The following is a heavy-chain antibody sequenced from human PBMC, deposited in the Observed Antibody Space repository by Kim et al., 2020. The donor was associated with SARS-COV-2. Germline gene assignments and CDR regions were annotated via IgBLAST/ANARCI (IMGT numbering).Heavy chain of an antibody. D-gene: IGHD1-26*01. CDR2: ISYDGSNK. Sequence: GGSLRLSCAASGFTFSSYGMHWVRQAPGKGLEWVAVISYDGSNKYYADSVKGRFTISRDNSKNTLYLQMNSLRAEDTAVYYCARAPYSGSPAGIWGQGTMVTVSS. V-gene: IGHV3-33*05. CDR1: GFTFSSYG. J-gene: IGHJ3*02. CDR3: ARAPYSGSPAGI.